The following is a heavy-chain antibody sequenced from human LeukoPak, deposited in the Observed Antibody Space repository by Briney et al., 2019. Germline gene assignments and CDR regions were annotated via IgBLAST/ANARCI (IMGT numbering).Heavy chain of an antibody. CDR2: INHSGST. Sequence: SETLSLTCAVYGGSFSGYYWSWIRQPPGKGLEWIGEINHSGSTNYNPSLKSRVTISVDTSKKQFSLKLRSVTAADTAVYYCARFSSIAAAFDYWGQGTLVTVSS. J-gene: IGHJ4*02. D-gene: IGHD6-13*01. V-gene: IGHV4-34*01. CDR3: ARFSSIAAAFDY. CDR1: GGSFSGYY.